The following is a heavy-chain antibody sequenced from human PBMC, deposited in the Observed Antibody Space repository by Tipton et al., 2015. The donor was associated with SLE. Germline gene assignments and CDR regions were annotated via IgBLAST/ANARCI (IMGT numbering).Heavy chain of an antibody. J-gene: IGHJ2*01. CDR3: ARVGRFYYDYTGYYSDWYFDL. V-gene: IGHV4-39*07. CDR2: IYYSGST. CDR1: GGSISSSSYY. Sequence: TLSLTCTVSGGSISSSSYYWGWIRQPPGKGLEWIGSIYYSGSTYYSPSLKSRVTISVDTSKNQFSLKLSSVTAADTAVYYCARVGRFYYDYTGYYSDWYFDLWGRGTLVTVSS. D-gene: IGHD3-22*01.